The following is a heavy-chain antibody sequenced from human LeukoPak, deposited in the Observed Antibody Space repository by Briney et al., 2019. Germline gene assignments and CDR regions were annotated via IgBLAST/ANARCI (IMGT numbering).Heavy chain of an antibody. CDR3: ARGVNYDSSGYSDY. CDR1: GGSFSGYY. CDR2: INHSGST. V-gene: IGHV4-34*01. D-gene: IGHD3-22*01. Sequence: PSETLSLTCAVYGGSFSGYYWSWIRQAPGKGLEWIGEINHSGSTNYNPSLKSRVTISVDTSKNQFSLKLSSVTAADTAAYYCARGVNYDSSGYSDYWGQGTLVTVSS. J-gene: IGHJ4*02.